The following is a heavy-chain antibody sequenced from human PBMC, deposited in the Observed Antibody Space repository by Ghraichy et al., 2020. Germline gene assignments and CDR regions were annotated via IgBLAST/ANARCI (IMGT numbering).Heavy chain of an antibody. D-gene: IGHD2-21*01. Sequence: ASVKVSCKASGYTFTSYTISWVRQSPGQGLEWMGWNSAYNGNTNCEEKFQGRVTITTYTSTTKPYMEQRSLRSDEKAVYYCTRRHISVITFNYWGQGTLVTVSS. CDR2: NSAYNGNT. CDR3: TRRHISVITFNY. V-gene: IGHV1-18*01. CDR1: GYTFTSYT. J-gene: IGHJ4*02.